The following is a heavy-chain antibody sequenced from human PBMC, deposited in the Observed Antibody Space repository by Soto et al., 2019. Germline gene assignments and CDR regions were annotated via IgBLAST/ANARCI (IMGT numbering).Heavy chain of an antibody. D-gene: IGHD5-12*01. CDR1: GFTFSSYV. CDR2: ISGIGSGT. V-gene: IGHV3-23*01. J-gene: IGHJ4*02. Sequence: GGSLRLSCAASGFTFSSYVMSWVRQAPGKGLEWVSAISGIGSGTYYADSVKGRFTISRDNSKNTLYVQMNSLRAEDTAVYYCVKGRSGYDFDYWGQGTLVTVSS. CDR3: VKGRSGYDFDY.